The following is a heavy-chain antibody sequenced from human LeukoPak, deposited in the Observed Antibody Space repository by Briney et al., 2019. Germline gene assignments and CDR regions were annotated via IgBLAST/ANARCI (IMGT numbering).Heavy chain of an antibody. Sequence: GVLRLSCAVSGFTVTNDYMNWVRQAPGKGLEWVSIIYSGGSTYYADSAKGRFTISRDSSNNTLFLQMSNLRADDSGLYYCATDVRSSPLGFWGHGALVTVSS. J-gene: IGHJ4*01. D-gene: IGHD6-13*01. CDR3: ATDVRSSPLGF. CDR1: GFTVTNDY. CDR2: IYSGGST. V-gene: IGHV3-66*01.